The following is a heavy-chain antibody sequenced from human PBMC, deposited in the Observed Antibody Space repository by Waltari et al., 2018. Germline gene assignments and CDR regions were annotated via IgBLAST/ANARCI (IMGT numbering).Heavy chain of an antibody. CDR1: GGSIEFGTYY. CDR2: IHTSGVT. CDR3: ALSSRNVWFGEYLDY. J-gene: IGHJ4*02. Sequence: QLQLQESGPGLVKPTQTLSLTCTVSGGSIEFGTYYWSWIRPSAGTGLEWIGRIHTSGVTHYSPALKSRVTLSADPSKNQFSLELNSVTAADTAVYFCALSSRNVWFGEYLDYWGQGALVTVSS. D-gene: IGHD3-10*01. V-gene: IGHV4-61*02.